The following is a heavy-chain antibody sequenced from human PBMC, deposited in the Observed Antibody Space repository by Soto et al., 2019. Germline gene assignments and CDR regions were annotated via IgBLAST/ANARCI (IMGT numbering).Heavy chain of an antibody. D-gene: IGHD6-13*01. Sequence: TGGSLRLSCAASGFTFSSYAMSWVRQAPGKGLEWVSAISGSGGSTYYADSVKGRFTISRDNSKNTLYLQMNSLRAEDTAVYYCAKRQQQLVAPPYFDYWGQGTLVTVSS. V-gene: IGHV3-23*01. J-gene: IGHJ4*02. CDR3: AKRQQQLVAPPYFDY. CDR2: ISGSGGST. CDR1: GFTFSSYA.